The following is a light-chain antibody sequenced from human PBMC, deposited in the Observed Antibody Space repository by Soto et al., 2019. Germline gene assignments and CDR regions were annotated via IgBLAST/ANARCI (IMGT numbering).Light chain of an antibody. Sequence: EIVLTQSPATLSLSPLERATLSCIASQSVSSYLAWYQQKPGQAPRLLIYDASNRATGIPARFSGSGSGTDLTLTISSLEPEDFAVYYCQQRSNWPPLTFGGGTKVDIK. V-gene: IGKV3-11*01. J-gene: IGKJ4*01. CDR1: QSVSSY. CDR3: QQRSNWPPLT. CDR2: DAS.